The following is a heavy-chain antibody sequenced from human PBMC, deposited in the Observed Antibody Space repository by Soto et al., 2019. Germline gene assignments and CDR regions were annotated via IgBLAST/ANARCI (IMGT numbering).Heavy chain of an antibody. V-gene: IGHV3-53*04. J-gene: IGHJ6*02. D-gene: IGHD3-10*01. CDR1: GIPVSSNY. CDR3: ARDGPYYSGSRMDV. Sequence: EVQLVESGGGLVQPGGSLRLSCVASGIPVSSNYMTWVRQAPGKGLELVSVLHSGGDTYYANSVKGRFTISRHDSTNRLFRQMNSLTPEDTTVYYCARDGPYYSGSRMDVWGQGTTVTVSS. CDR2: LHSGGDT.